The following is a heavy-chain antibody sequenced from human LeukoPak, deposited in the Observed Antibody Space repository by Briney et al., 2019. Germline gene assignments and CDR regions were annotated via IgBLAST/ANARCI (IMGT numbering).Heavy chain of an antibody. J-gene: IGHJ5*02. CDR3: ARDYGVLLWFGEARAGFDP. V-gene: IGHV4-4*07. Sequence: PSETLSLTCTVSGGPISSYYWSWIRQPAGKGLEWIGRIYTSGSTNYNPSLKSRVTMSVDTSKNQISLKLSSVTAADTAVYYCARDYGVLLWFGEARAGFDPWGQGTLVTVSS. CDR1: GGPISSYY. CDR2: IYTSGST. D-gene: IGHD3-10*01.